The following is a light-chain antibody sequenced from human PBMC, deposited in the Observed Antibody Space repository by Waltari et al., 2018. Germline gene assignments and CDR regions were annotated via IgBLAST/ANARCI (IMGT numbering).Light chain of an antibody. Sequence: EIVLTQSPGTLSLSPGERATLSCRASQSVTRIYLDWYQPKPGQAPRLLIYGASSRGTGTPDRFSGSGSATDFTITISRLEAEDFAVYYCLQYGTSPTFGQGTKLDIK. CDR2: GAS. J-gene: IGKJ2*01. V-gene: IGKV3-20*01. CDR3: LQYGTSPT. CDR1: QSVTRIY.